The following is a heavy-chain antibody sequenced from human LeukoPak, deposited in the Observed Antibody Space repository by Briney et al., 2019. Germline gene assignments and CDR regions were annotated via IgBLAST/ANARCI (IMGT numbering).Heavy chain of an antibody. Sequence: PSETLSLTCTVPGGSISSYYWSWIRQPPGKGLEWIGYIYYSGSTNYNPSLKGRVTISVDASKNQFSLKLNSVTAADTAVYYCARQGGYSSSPDFWGQGSLVTVSS. CDR1: GGSISSYY. V-gene: IGHV4-59*08. D-gene: IGHD6-13*01. CDR3: ARQGGYSSSPDF. J-gene: IGHJ4*02. CDR2: IYYSGST.